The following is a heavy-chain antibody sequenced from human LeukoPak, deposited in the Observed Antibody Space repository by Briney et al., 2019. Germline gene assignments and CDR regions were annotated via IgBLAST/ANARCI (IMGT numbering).Heavy chain of an antibody. D-gene: IGHD4-23*01. V-gene: IGHV3-23*01. CDR2: ISGSGGST. CDR3: ANDRGGNSRAFDY. Sequence: PGGSLRLSCAASGFTFSSYAMSWVRQAPGKGLEWVSAISGSGGSTYYADSVKGRFTISRDNSKNTLYLQMNSLRAEDTAVYYCANDRGGNSRAFDYWGQGTLVTVSS. J-gene: IGHJ4*02. CDR1: GFTFSSYA.